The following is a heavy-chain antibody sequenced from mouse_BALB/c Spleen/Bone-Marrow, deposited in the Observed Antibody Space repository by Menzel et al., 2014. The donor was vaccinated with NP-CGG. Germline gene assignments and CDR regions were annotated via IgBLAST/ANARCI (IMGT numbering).Heavy chain of an antibody. CDR1: GFTFSNYG. CDR3: ARHAYYDQTEVSFVY. CDR2: ISGGGSYT. D-gene: IGHD2-4*01. J-gene: IGHJ3*01. V-gene: IGHV5-9-2*01. Sequence: EVKLVESGGGLVKSGGSLKLSCAASGFTFSNYGMSWVRQTPEKRLEWVATISGGGSYTFYSDSVKGRLTISRDNAKNNLYLQLSSLRSEDTALYYCARHAYYDQTEVSFVYWGQGTPVTVSA.